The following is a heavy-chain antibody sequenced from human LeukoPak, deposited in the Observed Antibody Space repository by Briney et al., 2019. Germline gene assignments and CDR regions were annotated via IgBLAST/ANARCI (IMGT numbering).Heavy chain of an antibody. D-gene: IGHD1-20*01. CDR1: GGSFSGYY. V-gene: IGHV4-59*10. Sequence: SETLSLTCAVYGGSFSGYYWSWIRQPPGKGLEWIGRIYTSGSTNYNPSLKSRVTMSVDTSKNQFSLKLSSVTAADTAVYYCARGLTGTVAAFDIWGQGTMVTVSS. CDR3: ARGLTGTVAAFDI. J-gene: IGHJ3*02. CDR2: IYTSGST.